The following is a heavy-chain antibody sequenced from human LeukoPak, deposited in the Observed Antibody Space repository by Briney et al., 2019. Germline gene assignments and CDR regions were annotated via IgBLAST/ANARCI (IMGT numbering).Heavy chain of an antibody. CDR1: GGSISSYY. V-gene: IGHV4-59*01. CDR3: ARGGSSWDEGFDY. J-gene: IGHJ4*02. CDR2: IYYSGST. Sequence: PSETLSLTCTVSGGSISSYYWSWIRQPPGKGLEWIGYIYYSGSTNYNPSLKSRVTISVDTSKNQFSPKLSSVTAADTAVYYCARGGSSWDEGFDYWGQGTLVTVSS. D-gene: IGHD6-13*01.